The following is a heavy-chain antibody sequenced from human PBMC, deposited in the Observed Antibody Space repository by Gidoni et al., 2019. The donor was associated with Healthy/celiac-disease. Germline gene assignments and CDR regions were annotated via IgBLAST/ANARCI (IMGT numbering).Heavy chain of an antibody. V-gene: IGHV4-4*07. CDR2: IDTSGST. CDR3: ARDTAYSSSLGFDY. D-gene: IGHD6-6*01. J-gene: IGHJ4*02. CDR1: GGSISSYY. Sequence: QVQLQESGPGLVKPSETLSLTCTVSGGSISSYYWSWIRQPAGKGLEWIGRIDTSGSTNYNPSLKSRVTMSVDTSKNQFSLKLSSVTAADTAVYYCARDTAYSSSLGFDYWGQGTLVTVSS.